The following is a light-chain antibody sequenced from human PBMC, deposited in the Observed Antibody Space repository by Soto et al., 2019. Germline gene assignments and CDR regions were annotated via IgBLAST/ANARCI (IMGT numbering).Light chain of an antibody. Sequence: DIQMTQSPSSLSASVGDRVTITCRASQGINHYLAWFQQKPGKVPKLLIYATSTLQSGVPSRFSCSGFGTDFTLTISSLQPEDVATYYCQKHNSAPLFFGPGTKVEIK. CDR1: QGINHY. CDR3: QKHNSAPLF. V-gene: IGKV1-27*01. J-gene: IGKJ3*01. CDR2: ATS.